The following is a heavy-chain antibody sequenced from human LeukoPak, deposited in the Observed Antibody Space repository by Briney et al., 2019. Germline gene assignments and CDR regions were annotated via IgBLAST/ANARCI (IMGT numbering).Heavy chain of an antibody. Sequence: ASVKVSCKASGHTFTGYYMHWVRQAPGQGLEWMGWINPNSGGTNYAQKFQGRVTMTRDTSISTAYMELSRLRSDDTAVYYCARAARPNYYYYMDVWGKGTTVTVSS. J-gene: IGHJ6*03. CDR1: GHTFTGYY. CDR3: ARAARPNYYYYMDV. CDR2: INPNSGGT. D-gene: IGHD6-6*01. V-gene: IGHV1-2*02.